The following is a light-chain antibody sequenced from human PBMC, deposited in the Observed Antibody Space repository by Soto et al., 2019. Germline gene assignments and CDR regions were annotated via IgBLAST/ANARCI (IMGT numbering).Light chain of an antibody. CDR1: QSVSSNY. V-gene: IGKV3-20*01. CDR2: DAS. CDR3: QQYGSSPQT. Sequence: EIVLTQSPGTLSLSPGERATLSCRASQSVSSNYLTWYQQKPGQAPRLLIYDASTRATGIPYRFIGSGSGTDFTLTISRLEPEDFAVYYCQQYGSSPQTFGQGTKV. J-gene: IGKJ1*01.